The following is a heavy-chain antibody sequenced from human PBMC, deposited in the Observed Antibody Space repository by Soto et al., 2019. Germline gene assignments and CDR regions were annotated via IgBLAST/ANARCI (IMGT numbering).Heavy chain of an antibody. J-gene: IGHJ3*02. CDR2: INPSGGST. Sequence: ASVKVSCKASGYTFTSYGISWVRQAPGQGLEWMGIINPSGGSTSYAQKFQGRVTMTRDTSTSTVYMELSSLRSEDTAVYYCARSYGDYERSNAFDIWGQGTMVTVSS. CDR3: ARSYGDYERSNAFDI. D-gene: IGHD4-17*01. CDR1: GYTFTSYG. V-gene: IGHV1-46*03.